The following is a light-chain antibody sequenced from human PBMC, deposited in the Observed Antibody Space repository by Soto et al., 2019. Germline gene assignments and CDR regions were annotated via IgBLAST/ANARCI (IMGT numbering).Light chain of an antibody. Sequence: SYELTQPPSVSVAPGQTARATCEGDDIGSISVNWYQLKPAQAPVLVVYDDSAWPSEIPERFSGSNAGNAATLTISRVEAGDEADYYCQVWDSGRDHYVFGTGTKLTVL. J-gene: IGLJ1*01. V-gene: IGLV3-21*02. CDR2: DDS. CDR3: QVWDSGRDHYV. CDR1: DIGSIS.